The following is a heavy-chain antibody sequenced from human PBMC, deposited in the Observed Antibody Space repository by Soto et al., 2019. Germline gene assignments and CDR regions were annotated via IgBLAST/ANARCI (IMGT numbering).Heavy chain of an antibody. CDR3: ARASRDVEQLGYYYYYGMDV. V-gene: IGHV3-48*02. D-gene: IGHD6-6*01. Sequence: EVQLVESGGGLVQPGGSLRISCAASGFTFSSYSMNWVRQAPGKGLEWVSYISSSSSTIYYADSVKGRFTISRDNAKNSLYLQMNSLRDEDTAVYYCARASRDVEQLGYYYYYGMDVWGQGTTVTVSS. CDR1: GFTFSSYS. J-gene: IGHJ6*02. CDR2: ISSSSSTI.